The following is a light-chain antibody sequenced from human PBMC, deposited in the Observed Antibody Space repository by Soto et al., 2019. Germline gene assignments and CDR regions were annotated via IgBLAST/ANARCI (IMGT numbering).Light chain of an antibody. CDR3: QQYGSSGT. CDR2: GAS. V-gene: IGKV3-20*01. CDR1: QSVSNNY. J-gene: IGKJ1*01. Sequence: EIVMTQSPASLSVSPLEIATLSFMASQSVSNNYLAWYQQKPGQAPRLLIYGASNRATGIPDRFSGSGSGTDFTLTISRLEPEDFAVYYCQQYGSSGTFGQGTKVDIK.